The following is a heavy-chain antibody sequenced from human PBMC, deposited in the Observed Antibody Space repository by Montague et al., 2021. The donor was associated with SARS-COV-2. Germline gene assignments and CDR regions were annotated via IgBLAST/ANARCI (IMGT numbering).Heavy chain of an antibody. D-gene: IGHD1-26*01. CDR1: GFTFSSYA. J-gene: IGHJ3*02. Sequence: SLRLSCAASGFTFSSYAMHWVRQAPGKGLEWVAVISYDGSNKYYADSVKGRFTTSRDNSKNTLYLQMNSLRAEDTAVYYCARELPGAPFIWGQGTMVTVSP. CDR3: ARELPGAPFI. V-gene: IGHV3-30*04. CDR2: ISYDGSNK.